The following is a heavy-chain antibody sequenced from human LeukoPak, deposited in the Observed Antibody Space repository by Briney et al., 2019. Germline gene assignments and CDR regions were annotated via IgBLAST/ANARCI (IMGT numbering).Heavy chain of an antibody. CDR3: ARAGTTPSRYSSASFDY. CDR1: GGTFSSYA. V-gene: IGHV1-69*13. CDR2: IIPIFGTA. Sequence: GASVKVSCKASGGTFSSYAISWVRQAPGQGLEWRGGIIPIFGTANYAQNFQGRVAIDADESTSTAYMELSSLKSEDTAVYYCARAGTTPSRYSSASFDYWGQGTLVTVSS. J-gene: IGHJ4*02. D-gene: IGHD6-6*01.